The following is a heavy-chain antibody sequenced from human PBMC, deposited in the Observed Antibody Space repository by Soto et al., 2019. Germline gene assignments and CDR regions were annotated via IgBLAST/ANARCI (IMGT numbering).Heavy chain of an antibody. CDR3: ATGREFES. CDR2: IFPSGTT. Sequence: PSETLSLTCAVSVVSLTSGTYSCNWIRQPPGKGLEWIGYIFPSGTTYYNPSLKSRVSISIDVSKNQFSLNLRSLTAADTAAYYCATGREFESWGQGTLVIVS. V-gene: IGHV4-30-2*01. J-gene: IGHJ4*02. CDR1: VVSLTSGTYS.